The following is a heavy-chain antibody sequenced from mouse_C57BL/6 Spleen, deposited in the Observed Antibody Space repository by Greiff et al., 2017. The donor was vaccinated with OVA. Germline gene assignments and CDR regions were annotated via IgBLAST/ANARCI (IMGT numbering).Heavy chain of an antibody. J-gene: IGHJ2*01. CDR1: GFSFNTYA. D-gene: IGHD2-10*02. V-gene: IGHV10-1*01. CDR3: VRGGYGLDY. Sequence: EPGGGLVQPKGSLKLSCAASGFSFNTYAMNWVRQAPGKGLEWVARIRSKSNNYATYYADSVKDRFTISRDDSESMLYLQMNNLKTEDTAMYYCVRGGYGLDYWGQGTTLTVSS. CDR2: IRSKSNNYAT.